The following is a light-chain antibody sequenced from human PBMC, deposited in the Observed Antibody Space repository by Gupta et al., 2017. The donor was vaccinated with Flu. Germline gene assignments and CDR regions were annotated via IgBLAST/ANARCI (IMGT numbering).Light chain of an antibody. J-gene: IGKJ1*01. CDR2: AAY. V-gene: IGKV1-17*01. CDR3: LRHNKFLPWT. Sequence: DIQTTQAPSSLSASVGDRVTIICRASQDIRNALGWYQQKPGESPKRLIYAAYSLQSGVPSRFSGSGSGTEFTLTISSLQPEDFATYYCLRHNKFLPWTFGQGTKVEFK. CDR1: QDIRNA.